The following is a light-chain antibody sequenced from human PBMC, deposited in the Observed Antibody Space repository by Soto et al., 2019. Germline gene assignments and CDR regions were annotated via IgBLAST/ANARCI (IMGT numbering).Light chain of an antibody. V-gene: IGKV3-11*01. Sequence: PGERATISCTACQGARSYFPWDQHKLCQAPSLLIYDAFNRATGIPARFSGSGSGTDFTLTISSPEPEDFAVSYCQRRHNRPRVFTFGPGTKVDIK. CDR3: QRRHNRPRVFT. CDR1: QGARSY. J-gene: IGKJ3*01. CDR2: DAF.